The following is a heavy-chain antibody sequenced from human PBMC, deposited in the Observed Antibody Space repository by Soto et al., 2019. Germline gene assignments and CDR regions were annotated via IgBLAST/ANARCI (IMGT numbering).Heavy chain of an antibody. V-gene: IGHV3-30*18. D-gene: IGHD2-2*01. J-gene: IGHJ4*02. CDR1: GLPFSSYG. Sequence: PGGTLRLSSLGSGLPFSSYGMHWFRPAPGKGLECVAVISDTGSSHYYAASVEGRFTISRENSKNTLSLHMDRLRVEDTAVYYCAKDRGGDCPDNSCYFGADDWGQGTPVTVSS. CDR2: ISDTGSSH. CDR3: AKDRGGDCPDNSCYFGADD.